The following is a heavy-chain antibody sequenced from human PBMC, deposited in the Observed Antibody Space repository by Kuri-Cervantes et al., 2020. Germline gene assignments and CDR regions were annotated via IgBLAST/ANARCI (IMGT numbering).Heavy chain of an antibody. Sequence: ASVKVSCKASGYTFISYATYWVRQAPGQSLEWMGWINAGNGNTKYSQKFQGRVTMTRDTSTSTVYMELSSLRSEDTAVYYCARASSSWYLGGWFDPWGQGTLVTVSS. CDR1: GYTFISYA. J-gene: IGHJ5*02. V-gene: IGHV1-3*01. D-gene: IGHD6-13*01. CDR3: ARASSSWYLGGWFDP. CDR2: INAGNGNT.